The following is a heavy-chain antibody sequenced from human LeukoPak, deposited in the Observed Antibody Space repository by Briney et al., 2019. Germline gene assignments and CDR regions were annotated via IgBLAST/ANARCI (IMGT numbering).Heavy chain of an antibody. CDR2: IKEDGSEK. Sequence: GGSLRLSCAASGFTFSNYWMGWVRQPPGKGLQWVANIKEDGSEKYYVDSVKGRFTISRDNAKNSVYLQMNSLRGEDTAVYYCARRPFGADYWGQGTLVTVSS. V-gene: IGHV3-7*01. CDR3: ARRPFGADY. J-gene: IGHJ4*02. D-gene: IGHD3-10*01. CDR1: GFTFSNYW.